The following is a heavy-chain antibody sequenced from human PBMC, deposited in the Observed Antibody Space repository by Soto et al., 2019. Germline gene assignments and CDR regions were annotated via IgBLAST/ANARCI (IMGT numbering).Heavy chain of an antibody. CDR1: GFTFSSYS. Sequence: GGSLRLSCAASGFTFSSYSMNWVRQAPGKGLEWVSSISSSSSYIYYADSVKGRFTISRDNAKNSLYLQMNSLRAEDTAVYYCARDGTQYSSSSDFDYWGQGTLVTVSS. CDR3: ARDGTQYSSSSDFDY. V-gene: IGHV3-21*01. J-gene: IGHJ4*02. CDR2: ISSSSSYI. D-gene: IGHD6-6*01.